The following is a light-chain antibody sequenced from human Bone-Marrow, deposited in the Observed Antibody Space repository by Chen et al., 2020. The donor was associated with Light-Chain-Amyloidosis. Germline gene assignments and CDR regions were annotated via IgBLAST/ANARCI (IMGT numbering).Light chain of an antibody. CDR2: EGS. CDR1: SSDVGSYNL. V-gene: IGLV2-23*01. J-gene: IGLJ2*01. Sequence: QSALTPPAPVSGSPGQSIHFSCPGTSSDVGSYNLVSWYQQHPGNAPQLMIYEGSKRPSGVSNRFSGAKSGNTASLTISGLQAEDEADYYCCSYAGSSTLVFGGGTKLTVL. CDR3: CSYAGSSTLV.